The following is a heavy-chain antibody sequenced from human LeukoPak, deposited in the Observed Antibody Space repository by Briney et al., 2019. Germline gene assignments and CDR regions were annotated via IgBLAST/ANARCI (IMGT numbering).Heavy chain of an antibody. CDR3: ARDTPYQLLEDYYYYYGMDV. J-gene: IGHJ6*02. D-gene: IGHD2-2*01. CDR1: GYTFTSYG. Sequence: ASVKVSCKASGYTFTSYGISWVRQAPGQGLEWMGWISAYNGNTNYAQKLQGRVTITTDTSTSTAYMELRSLRSDDTAVYYCARDTPYQLLEDYYYYYGMDVWGQGTTVTVSS. V-gene: IGHV1-18*01. CDR2: ISAYNGNT.